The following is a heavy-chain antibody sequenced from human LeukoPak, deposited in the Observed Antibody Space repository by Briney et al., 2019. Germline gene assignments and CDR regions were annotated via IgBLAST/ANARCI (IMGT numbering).Heavy chain of an antibody. CDR3: ARGHYYDSSGRYYFDY. J-gene: IGHJ4*02. V-gene: IGHV4-34*01. D-gene: IGHD3-22*01. CDR1: GGSISSYY. Sequence: SETLSLACTVSGGSISSYYWSWIRQPPGKGLEWIGEINHSGSTNYNPSLKSRVTISVDPSKNQFSLKLSSVTAAVTALYFCARGHYYDSSGRYYFDYWGQGTLVTVSS. CDR2: INHSGST.